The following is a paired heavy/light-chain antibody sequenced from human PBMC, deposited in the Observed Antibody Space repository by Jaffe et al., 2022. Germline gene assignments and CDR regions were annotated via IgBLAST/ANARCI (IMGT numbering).Light chain of an antibody. V-gene: IGKV4-1*01. CDR3: QQYYSSPLT. J-gene: IGKJ4*01. Sequence: DIVMTQSPESLAVSLGERATINCKSSQSVLYNSNKKSYLAWYQQKPGQPPKLLIYWASTRESGVPDRFSGSGSGTDFTLTISSLQAEDMAVYYCQQYYSSPLTFGGGTKVEIK. CDR1: QSVLYNSNKKSY. CDR2: WAS.
Heavy chain of an antibody. V-gene: IGHV4-61*02. Sequence: QVQLQESGPGLVKPSQTLSLTCTVSGGSVSSGSFYWNWIRQPAGKGLEWIGRIYTSGSTNYNPSLMSRVTISIDTSKNQFSLQLTSVTAAETAVYYCARHYYDFISGNHNFDYWGQGIPVTVSS. D-gene: IGHD3-16*01. CDR3: ARHYYDFISGNHNFDY. CDR2: IYTSGST. CDR1: GGSVSSGSFY. J-gene: IGHJ4*02.